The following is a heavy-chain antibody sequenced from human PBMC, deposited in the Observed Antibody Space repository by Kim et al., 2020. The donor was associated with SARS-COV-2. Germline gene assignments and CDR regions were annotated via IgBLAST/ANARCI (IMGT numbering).Heavy chain of an antibody. J-gene: IGHJ4*02. CDR3: AREEGNYFRPGFDY. CDR1: GFTFINYA. V-gene: IGHV3-23*01. Sequence: GGSLRLSCAASGFTFINYAMSWVRQAPGKGLEWVSVVSDSGAVTFYTYSVRGRFTISRDNSKNTLYLQMTSLKAEHSALYYCAREEGNYFRPGFDYWGQGTLVTVSS. CDR2: VSDSGAVT. D-gene: IGHD1-7*01.